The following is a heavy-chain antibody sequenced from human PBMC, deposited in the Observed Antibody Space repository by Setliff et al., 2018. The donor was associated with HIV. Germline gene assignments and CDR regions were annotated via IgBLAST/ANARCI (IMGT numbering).Heavy chain of an antibody. CDR2: ISGSGDRT. Sequence: GGSLRLSCAAPGLTFEYYAMTWVRQAPGKGLEWVSGISGSGDRTYYAPAVRGWFTISRDNVKSILYLQMNNLRAEDTALYFCAQDYTATFWEYNWFDPWGQGTLVTVSS. CDR1: GLTFEYYA. CDR3: AQDYTATFWEYNWFDP. D-gene: IGHD2-15*01. V-gene: IGHV3-23*01. J-gene: IGHJ5*02.